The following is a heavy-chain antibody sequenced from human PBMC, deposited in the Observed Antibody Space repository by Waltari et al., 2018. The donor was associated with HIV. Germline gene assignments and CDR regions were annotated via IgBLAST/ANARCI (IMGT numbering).Heavy chain of an antibody. V-gene: IGHV4-61*02. Sequence: QLEESGPELIRHTQTISQTSSLTGGITNDRNLWWNWHRQPDGKTPEWIGRVYVSGATDYNPSLRGLVSISRDTPRKQISLRLTSVTAADAAVYYCARETFFMVRGVSPYYVFNGVDVWGRGTTVSVSS. J-gene: IGHJ6*02. CDR1: GGITNDRNLW. D-gene: IGHD3-10*01. CDR3: ARETFFMVRGVSPYYVFNGVDV. CDR2: VYVSGAT.